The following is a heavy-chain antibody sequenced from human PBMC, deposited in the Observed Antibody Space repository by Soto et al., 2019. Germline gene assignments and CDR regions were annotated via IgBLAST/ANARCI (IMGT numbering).Heavy chain of an antibody. Sequence: GGSLRLSCAASGFTFSIYAMSWVRQAPGKGLEWVSVISGSSTYYVDSVKGRFTISRDNSKNTLYLQMNSLRVEDTAIYYCAKDPTVGDGFDIWGQGTMVTVSS. CDR1: GFTFSIYA. V-gene: IGHV3-23*01. D-gene: IGHD1-26*01. CDR3: AKDPTVGDGFDI. J-gene: IGHJ3*02. CDR2: ISGSST.